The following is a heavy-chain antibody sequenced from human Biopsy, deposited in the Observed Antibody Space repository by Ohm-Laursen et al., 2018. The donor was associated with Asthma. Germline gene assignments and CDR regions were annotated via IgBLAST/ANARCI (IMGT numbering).Heavy chain of an antibody. Sequence: NGGVTIYAQKFQGRVTMTRDTSISPAYMELSRLTSDDTAVYYCARVQKSPGDRWFDPWGQGTLVTVSS. J-gene: IGHJ5*02. CDR3: ARVQKSPGDRWFDP. V-gene: IGHV1-2*02. D-gene: IGHD7-27*01. CDR2: NGGVT.